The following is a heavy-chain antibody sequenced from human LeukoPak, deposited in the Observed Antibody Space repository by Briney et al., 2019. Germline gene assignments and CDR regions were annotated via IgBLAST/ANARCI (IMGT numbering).Heavy chain of an antibody. CDR2: IHYSGST. Sequence: SETLSLTCTVSGGSISSYYWSWIRQPPGKGLEWIGYIHYSGSTDYNPSLKSRVTISIDTSKNQSSLKLSSVTAADTAVYYCARVGSSGWYFFDYWGQGTLVTVSS. J-gene: IGHJ4*02. D-gene: IGHD6-19*01. CDR3: ARVGSSGWYFFDY. V-gene: IGHV4-59*01. CDR1: GGSISSYY.